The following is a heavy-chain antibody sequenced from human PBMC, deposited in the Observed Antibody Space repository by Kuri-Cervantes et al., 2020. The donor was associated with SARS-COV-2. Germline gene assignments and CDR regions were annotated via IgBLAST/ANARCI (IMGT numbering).Heavy chain of an antibody. D-gene: IGHD3-10*01. CDR3: ARDSITMVQGVTSDAFDI. CDR2: ISSSGSTI. J-gene: IGHJ3*02. CDR1: GFTFSDYY. Sequence: GGSLRLSCAASGFTFSDYYMSWIRQAPGKGLEWVSYISSSGSTIYYADSVEGRFTISRDNAKNSLYLQMNSLRAEDTAVYYCARDSITMVQGVTSDAFDIWGQGTMVTVSS. V-gene: IGHV3-11*01.